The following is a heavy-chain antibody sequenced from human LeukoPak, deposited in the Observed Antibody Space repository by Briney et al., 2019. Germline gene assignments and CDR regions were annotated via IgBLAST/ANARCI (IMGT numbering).Heavy chain of an antibody. J-gene: IGHJ4*02. D-gene: IGHD6-19*01. V-gene: IGHV4-59*08. CDR3: ARHGSGWYLGVDY. CDR1: GGSISSYY. CDR2: IYYSGST. Sequence: SETLSLTCTVSGGSISSYYWSWIRQPPGKGLEWIGYIYYSGSTNYNPSPKSRVTISVDTSKNQFSLKLSSVTAADTAVYYCARHGSGWYLGVDYWGQGTLVTVSS.